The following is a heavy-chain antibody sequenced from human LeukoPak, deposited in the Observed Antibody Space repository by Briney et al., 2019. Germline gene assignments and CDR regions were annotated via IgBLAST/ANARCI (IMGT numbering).Heavy chain of an antibody. Sequence: ASVKVSCKASGGTFSSYAISWVRQAPGQGLEWMGGIIPIFGTANYAQKFQGRVTITADESTSTAYMELSSLRSEDTAVYYCAKDRYSYGYAAQLFDHWGQGTLVTVSS. CDR2: IIPIFGTA. J-gene: IGHJ4*02. V-gene: IGHV1-69*13. CDR3: AKDRYSYGYAAQLFDH. CDR1: GGTFSSYA. D-gene: IGHD5-18*01.